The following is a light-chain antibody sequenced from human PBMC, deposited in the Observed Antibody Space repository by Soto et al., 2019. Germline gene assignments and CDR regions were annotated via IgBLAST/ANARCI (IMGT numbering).Light chain of an antibody. J-gene: IGLJ1*01. Sequence: QSALTQPAFVSGSPGQSITISCTGTHSDIGNYNYVSWYQHLPGKAPKLMIYDVGSRPSGVSSRFSGSKSGNTASLAISGLQAEDEADYYCNSYREDHPRFYVFGTGTKLTVL. CDR3: NSYREDHPRFYV. CDR2: DVG. CDR1: HSDIGNYNY. V-gene: IGLV2-14*03.